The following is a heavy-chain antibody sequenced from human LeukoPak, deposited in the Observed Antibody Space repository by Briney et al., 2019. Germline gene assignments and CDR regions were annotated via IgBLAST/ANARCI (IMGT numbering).Heavy chain of an antibody. D-gene: IGHD1-26*01. CDR2: ISAYNGNT. V-gene: IGHV1-18*01. CDR1: GYTFTSYG. J-gene: IGHJ6*03. Sequence: ASVKVSCKASGYTFTSYGISWVRQAPGQGLEWVGWISAYNGNTNYAQKLQGRVTMTTDTSTSTAYMELRSLRSDDTAVYYCARVLSYDYYYYYMDVWGKGTTVTVSS. CDR3: ARVLSYDYYYYYMDV.